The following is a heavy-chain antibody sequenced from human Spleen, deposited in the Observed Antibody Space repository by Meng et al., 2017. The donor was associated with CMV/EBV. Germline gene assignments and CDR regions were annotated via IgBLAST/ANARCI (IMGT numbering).Heavy chain of an antibody. V-gene: IGHV3-33*01. J-gene: IGHJ6*02. Sequence: GESLKISCAASGFTFSVYGMHWVRQAPGKGLEWVSVIWSDGTNKYFADSVKGRFTISRDNAKKTLYLQMNSLRAEDTAVYYCARSGYCNSVSRQGAYYYGMDVWGQGTTVTVSS. CDR3: ARSGYCNSVSRQGAYYYGMDV. CDR2: IWSDGTNK. CDR1: GFTFSVYG. D-gene: IGHD2/OR15-2a*01.